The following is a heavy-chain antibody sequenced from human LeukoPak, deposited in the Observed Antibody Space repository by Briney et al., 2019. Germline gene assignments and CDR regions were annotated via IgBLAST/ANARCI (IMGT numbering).Heavy chain of an antibody. CDR3: ARSAVFPKSGDDY. V-gene: IGHV4-34*01. D-gene: IGHD6-25*01. CDR2: INHSGST. Sequence: SETLSLTCAVYGGSLSGYYWSWIRQPSGKGLEWIGEINHSGSTNYNPSLKSRVTISVDTSKNQFSLKLTSVTAADTAVYYCARSAVFPKSGDDYWGQGTLVTVSS. J-gene: IGHJ4*02. CDR1: GGSLSGYY.